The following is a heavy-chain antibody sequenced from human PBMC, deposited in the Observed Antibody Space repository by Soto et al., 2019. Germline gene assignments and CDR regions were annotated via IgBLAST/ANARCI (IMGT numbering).Heavy chain of an antibody. CDR2: ISSSSSYI. D-gene: IGHD3-3*01. Sequence: GGSLRLSCAASGFTFSSYSMNWVRQAPGKGLEWVSSISSSSSYIYYADSVKGRFTISRDNAKNSLYLQMNSLRAEDTAVYYCARCNDFWSGLYPDWGGGLDYWGQGTLVTVSS. J-gene: IGHJ4*02. CDR3: ARCNDFWSGLYPDWGGGLDY. CDR1: GFTFSSYS. V-gene: IGHV3-21*01.